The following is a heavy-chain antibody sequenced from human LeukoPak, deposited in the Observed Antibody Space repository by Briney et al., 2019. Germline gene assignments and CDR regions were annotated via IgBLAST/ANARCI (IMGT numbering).Heavy chain of an antibody. Sequence: ASVKVSCKASGYTFTSYGISWVRQAPGQGLEWMGWINPNSGGTNYAQKFQGRVTMTRDTSISTAYMELSRLRSDDTAVYYCARKRNTRPFDYWGQGTLVTVSS. V-gene: IGHV1-2*02. J-gene: IGHJ4*02. CDR1: GYTFTSYG. D-gene: IGHD5-24*01. CDR2: INPNSGGT. CDR3: ARKRNTRPFDY.